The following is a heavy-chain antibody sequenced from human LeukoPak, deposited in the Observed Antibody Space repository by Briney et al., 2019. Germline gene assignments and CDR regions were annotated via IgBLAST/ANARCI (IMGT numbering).Heavy chain of an antibody. Sequence: PGGSLRLSCTASGFTFGDYAMSWVRQAPGKGLEWVGFIRSKAYGGTTEYAASVKGRFTISRDDSKSIAYLQMNSLKTEDTAVYYCTRDPLMPHDYYGSGVFDYWGQGTLVTVSS. CDR3: TRDPLMPHDYYGSGVFDY. CDR2: IRSKAYGGTT. D-gene: IGHD3-10*01. CDR1: GFTFGDYA. J-gene: IGHJ4*02. V-gene: IGHV3-49*04.